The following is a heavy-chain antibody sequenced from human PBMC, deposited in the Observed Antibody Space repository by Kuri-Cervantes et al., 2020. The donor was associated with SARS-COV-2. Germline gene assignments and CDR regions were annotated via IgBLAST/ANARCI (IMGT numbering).Heavy chain of an antibody. V-gene: IGHV1-69*05. CDR3: ASHPLSGSSDYYYYYYMDV. CDR2: IIPIFGTA. CDR1: GGTFSSYA. D-gene: IGHD1-26*01. J-gene: IGHJ6*03. Sequence: SVKVSCKAPGGTFSSYAISWVRQAPGQGLEWMGGIIPIFGTANYAQKFQGRVTITTDESTSTAYMELSSLRSEDTAVYYCASHPLSGSSDYYYYYYMDVWGKGTTVTVSS.